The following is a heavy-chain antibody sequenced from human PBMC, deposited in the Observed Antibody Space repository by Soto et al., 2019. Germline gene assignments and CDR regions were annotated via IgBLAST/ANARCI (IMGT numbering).Heavy chain of an antibody. Sequence: EVQLLESGGGLVQPGGSLRLSCAASGFTFSSYAMSWVRQAPGKGLEWVSAISGSGGSTYYADSVKGRFTISRDNSKNTLYPQMNSLRAEDTAVYYCAKDQYYYDSSGYYGYYGMDVWGQGTTVTVSS. V-gene: IGHV3-23*01. CDR2: ISGSGGST. CDR1: GFTFSSYA. D-gene: IGHD3-22*01. CDR3: AKDQYYYDSSGYYGYYGMDV. J-gene: IGHJ6*02.